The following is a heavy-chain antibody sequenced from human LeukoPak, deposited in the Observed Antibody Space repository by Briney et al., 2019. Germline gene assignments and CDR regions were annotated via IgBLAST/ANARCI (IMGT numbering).Heavy chain of an antibody. CDR1: GGSIRSSYYY. Sequence: SETLSLTCTVSGGSIRSSYYYWGWIRQPPGKGLEWIGEINHSGSTNYNPSLKSRVTISVDTSKNQFSLKLSSVTAADTAVYYCARAQRGYDYVWGSYRFGRSPFDYWGQGTLVTVSS. CDR2: INHSGST. CDR3: ARAQRGYDYVWGSYRFGRSPFDY. D-gene: IGHD3-16*02. V-gene: IGHV4-39*07. J-gene: IGHJ4*02.